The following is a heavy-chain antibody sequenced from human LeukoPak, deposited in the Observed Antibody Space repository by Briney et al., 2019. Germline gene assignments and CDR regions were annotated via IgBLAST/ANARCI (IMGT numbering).Heavy chain of an antibody. J-gene: IGHJ4*02. CDR1: GFSFIVYE. V-gene: IGHV3-48*03. CDR2: ISSSGTTT. CDR3: TTLTVAINFDY. Sequence: GGSLRLSCAASGFSFIVYEIHWVRQAPGKGLEWISDISSSGTTTYYADSVKGRFTISRDNAKNSLYLQMNSLRAEDTAVYYCTTLTVAINFDYWGQGTLVTVSP. D-gene: IGHD3-22*01.